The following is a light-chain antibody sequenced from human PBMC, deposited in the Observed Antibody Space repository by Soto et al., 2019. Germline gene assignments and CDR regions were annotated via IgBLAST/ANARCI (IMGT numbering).Light chain of an antibody. CDR3: SSFTNTITRYA. V-gene: IGLV2-14*01. Sequence: HSALTQPASGSGSPGQSITIACTGTSSDVGGYNYVSWFQHHPGKAPKLIIYEVSYRPSGVSNRFSGSKSGDTASLTISGLQAEDEADYYCSSFTNTITRYAFGTGTKVTVL. J-gene: IGLJ1*01. CDR2: EVS. CDR1: SSDVGGYNY.